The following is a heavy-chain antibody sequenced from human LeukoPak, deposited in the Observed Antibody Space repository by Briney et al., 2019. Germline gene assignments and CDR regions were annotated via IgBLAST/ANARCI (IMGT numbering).Heavy chain of an antibody. CDR2: IANGDSDT. V-gene: IGHV5-51*01. CDR1: GYRFTRYW. J-gene: IGHJ6*02. CDR3: ARQTGEYYGSGSYYPYGMDV. Sequence: GKSLTISCQGSGYRFTRYWLGRVRQMPRKGLESMGIIANGDSDTRYSPSFQGQVTISADKSISSAYLQWSSLKASDTAMYYCARQTGEYYGSGSYYPYGMDVWGQGTTVTVSS. D-gene: IGHD3-10*01.